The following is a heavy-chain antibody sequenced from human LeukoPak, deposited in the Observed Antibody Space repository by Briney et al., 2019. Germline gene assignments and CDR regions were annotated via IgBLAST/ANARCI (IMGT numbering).Heavy chain of an antibody. V-gene: IGHV5-51*01. Sequence: GESLKISCKGSGYSFTSYWIDWVRQMPGKDLEWMGSISPEDSATRHNPSFQGQVTISVDKYINTAYLQWTSLKTSDTAMYYCASSYASRTYFKFWGQGTPVIVSS. J-gene: IGHJ4*02. CDR3: ASSYASRTYFKF. D-gene: IGHD3-10*01. CDR2: ISPEDSAT. CDR1: GYSFTSYW.